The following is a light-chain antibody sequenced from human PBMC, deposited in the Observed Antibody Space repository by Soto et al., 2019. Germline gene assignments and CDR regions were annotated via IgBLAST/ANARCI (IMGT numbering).Light chain of an antibody. CDR1: QSVNSY. Sequence: EIVLTQSQATLSLSPGERATRACRASQSVNSYLAWYQQKPGQAPRLLIYDASNRATGIPARFSGSGSGTDFTLTISSLEPEDFAVYYCHQRSNWWTFGQGTKVESK. CDR3: HQRSNWWT. CDR2: DAS. V-gene: IGKV3-11*01. J-gene: IGKJ1*01.